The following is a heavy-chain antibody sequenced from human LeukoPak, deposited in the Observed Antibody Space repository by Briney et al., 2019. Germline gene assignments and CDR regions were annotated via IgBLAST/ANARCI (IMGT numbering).Heavy chain of an antibody. CDR3: ARNPTDYVWGSYPWEAFDI. J-gene: IGHJ3*02. V-gene: IGHV3-30-3*01. CDR2: ISYDGSNK. D-gene: IGHD3-16*02. CDR1: GFTFSSYA. Sequence: SGGSLRLSCAASGFTFSSYAMRWVRQAPGKGLEWVAVISYDGSNKYYADSVKGRFTISRDNSKNTLYLQMNSLRAEDTAVYYCARNPTDYVWGSYPWEAFDIWGQGTMVTVSP.